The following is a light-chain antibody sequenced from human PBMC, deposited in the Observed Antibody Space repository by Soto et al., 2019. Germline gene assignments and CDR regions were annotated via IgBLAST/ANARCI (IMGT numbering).Light chain of an antibody. V-gene: IGKV1-27*01. CDR1: QDISNY. CDR2: DAS. J-gene: IGKJ3*01. CDR3: QKYDSAPFT. Sequence: DIQMTQSPYSLSASVGDRVTITCRASQDISNYLAWYQQKPGKVPKVLIYDASTLQSGVPSRFSGRGSGTDFTLPISSLQPEDVATYYCQKYDSAPFTFGPGTKVDIK.